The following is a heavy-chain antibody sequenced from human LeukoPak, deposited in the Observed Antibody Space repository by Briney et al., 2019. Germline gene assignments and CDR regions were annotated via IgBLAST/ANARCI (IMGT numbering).Heavy chain of an antibody. CDR3: ARDRGKDGYNTFDI. V-gene: IGHV4-59*01. CDR1: GGSISSYY. D-gene: IGHD5-24*01. J-gene: IGHJ3*02. CDR2: IYYSGST. Sequence: SETLSLTCTVSGGSISSYYWSWIRQPPGKGLEWIGYIYYSGSTNYNPSLKSRVTISVDTSKNQFSLKLSSVTAADTAVYYCARDRGKDGYNTFDIWGQGTMVTVSS.